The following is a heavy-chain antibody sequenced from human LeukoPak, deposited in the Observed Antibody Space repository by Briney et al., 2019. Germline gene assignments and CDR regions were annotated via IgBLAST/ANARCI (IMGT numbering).Heavy chain of an antibody. Sequence: SETLCLTCTVSGGSISSYYWSWIRQPPGKGLEWIGYIYYSGSTNYNPSLKSRVTISVDTSKNQFSLKLSSVTAADTAVYYCARHRDGYYYYGMDVWGQGTTVTVSS. D-gene: IGHD3-10*01. CDR3: ARHRDGYYYYGMDV. CDR2: IYYSGST. CDR1: GGSISSYY. J-gene: IGHJ6*02. V-gene: IGHV4-59*08.